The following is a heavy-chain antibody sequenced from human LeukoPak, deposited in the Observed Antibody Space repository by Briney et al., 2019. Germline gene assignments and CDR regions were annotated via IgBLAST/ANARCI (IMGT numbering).Heavy chain of an antibody. CDR3: ARTYYYDSIHTVIDY. V-gene: IGHV3-64*01. CDR2: ISSNGGST. CDR1: GFTFSSYA. J-gene: IGHJ4*02. Sequence: GGSLRLSCAASGFTFSSYAMHWVRQAPGKGLEYVSAISSNGGSTYYANSVKGRFTISRDNSKNTLYLQMGSLRAEDMAVYYCARTYYYDSIHTVIDYWGQGTLVTVSS. D-gene: IGHD3-22*01.